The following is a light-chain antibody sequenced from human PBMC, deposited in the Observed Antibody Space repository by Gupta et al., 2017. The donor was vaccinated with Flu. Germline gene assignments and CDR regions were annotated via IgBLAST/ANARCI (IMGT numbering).Light chain of an antibody. J-gene: IGLJ2*01. Sequence: QSVLTQPPSVSAAPGQKVTISCSGRSSNIGKNSVSWFQQVPGKAPKRLIYDNSKRPSGIPDRFSGSKSDTSATSATLDITGLQTGDEADYYCETWDRSLNSVVFGGGTKLTV. CDR2: DNS. V-gene: IGLV1-51*01. CDR3: ETWDRSLNSVV. CDR1: SSNIGKNS.